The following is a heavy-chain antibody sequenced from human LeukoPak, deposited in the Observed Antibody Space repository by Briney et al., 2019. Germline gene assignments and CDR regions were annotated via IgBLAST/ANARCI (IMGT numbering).Heavy chain of an antibody. Sequence: GRSLRLSCAASGFTFSSYGMHWVRQAPGKGLEWVAVISYDGSNKYYADSVKGRFTISRDNSKNTLYLQMNSLRAEDTAVYYCAKGARYYYAPTAFDIWGRGTMVTVSS. CDR3: AKGARYYYAPTAFDI. CDR1: GFTFSSYG. CDR2: ISYDGSNK. V-gene: IGHV3-30*18. J-gene: IGHJ3*02. D-gene: IGHD3-10*01.